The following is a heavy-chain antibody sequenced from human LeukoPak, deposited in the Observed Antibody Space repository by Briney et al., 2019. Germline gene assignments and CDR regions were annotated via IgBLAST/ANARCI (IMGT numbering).Heavy chain of an antibody. CDR3: ARDFRCSSTSCYRGSDY. CDR2: ISSSSSYI. J-gene: IGHJ4*02. V-gene: IGHV3-21*01. Sequence: GGSLRLSCAASGFTFSSYSMNWVRQAPGKGLEWVSSISSSSSYIYYADSVKGRFAISRDNAKNSLYLQMNSLRAEDTAVYYCARDFRCSSTSCYRGSDYWGQGTLVAVSS. D-gene: IGHD2-2*02. CDR1: GFTFSSYS.